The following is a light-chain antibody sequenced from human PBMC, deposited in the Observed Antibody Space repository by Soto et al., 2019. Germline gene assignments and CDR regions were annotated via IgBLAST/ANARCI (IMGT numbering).Light chain of an antibody. J-gene: IGLJ1*01. V-gene: IGLV1-40*01. CDR2: TNR. CDR3: QSYDSSLGYV. CDR1: SSNIGNNY. Sequence: QSVLTQPPSVSAAPGQKVTISCSGSSSNIGNNYVSWYQQLPGTAPKLLIYTNRYRPSGVPDRFSGSRSGTSASLAITGLQAEDEADYYCQSYDSSLGYVFGTGTKVTVL.